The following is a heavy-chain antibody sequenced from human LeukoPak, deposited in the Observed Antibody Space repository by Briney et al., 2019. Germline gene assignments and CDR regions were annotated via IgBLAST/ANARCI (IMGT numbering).Heavy chain of an antibody. CDR3: TTGNWGSFSY. V-gene: IGHV3-15*01. Sequence: GGSLRLSCAASGFTFSNAWMNWFRQPPGKGLEWVGRIKSKTDGGTTDYAAPVKGRFTISRDDSKHTLYLQVNSLKTEDTALYYCTTGNWGSFSYWGQGTLVTVSS. D-gene: IGHD7-27*01. CDR1: GFTFSNAW. CDR2: IKSKTDGGTT. J-gene: IGHJ4*02.